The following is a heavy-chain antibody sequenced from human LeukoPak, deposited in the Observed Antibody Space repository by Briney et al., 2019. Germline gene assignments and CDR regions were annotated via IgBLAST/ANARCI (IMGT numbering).Heavy chain of an antibody. J-gene: IGHJ4*02. CDR2: IYYTGSA. Sequence: PSETLSLTCTVSGDSISSSSYYWGWIRQPPGKGLEWIGYIYYTGSAYYNPSLKSRVTLSVATSKNHFSLKLSSVTAADTAVYYCARHSGTYYADFDSWGQGTLVTVSS. D-gene: IGHD1-26*01. CDR1: GDSISSSSYY. CDR3: ARHSGTYYADFDS. V-gene: IGHV4-39*01.